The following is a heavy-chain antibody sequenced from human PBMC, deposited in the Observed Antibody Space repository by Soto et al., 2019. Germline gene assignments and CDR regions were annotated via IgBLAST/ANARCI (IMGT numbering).Heavy chain of an antibody. J-gene: IGHJ5*02. D-gene: IGHD6-19*01. CDR2: FDPEDGET. CDR1: GYTLTELS. CDR3: ATGVAVAGIRWFDP. Sequence: ASVKVSCKVSGYTLTELSMHWVRQAPGKGLEWMGGFDPEDGETIYAQKFQGRVTMTEDTSTDTAYMELSSLRSEDTAVYYCATGVAVAGIRWFDPWGQGTLVTVSS. V-gene: IGHV1-24*01.